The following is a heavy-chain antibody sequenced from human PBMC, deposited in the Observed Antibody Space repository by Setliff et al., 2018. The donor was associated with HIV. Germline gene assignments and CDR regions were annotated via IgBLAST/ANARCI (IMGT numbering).Heavy chain of an antibody. CDR1: GFRVTDTY. V-gene: IGHV3-23*01. D-gene: IGHD4-4*01. J-gene: IGHJ4*02. CDR2: ISGSGDIT. CDR3: AKTQTVITVYGPFDS. Sequence: GGSLRLSCEASGFRVTDTYMAWVRQAPGKGLEWVSVISGSGDITYYRESVKGRFTVSRDNSNNTVYLQMNSLRAEDTAMYYCAKTQTVITVYGPFDSWGQGTPVTVSS.